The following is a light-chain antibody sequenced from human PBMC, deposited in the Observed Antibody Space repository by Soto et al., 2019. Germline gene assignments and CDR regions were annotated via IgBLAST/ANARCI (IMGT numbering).Light chain of an antibody. CDR3: CSYAGTYTWV. V-gene: IGLV2-11*01. CDR1: SSDVGDYNS. Sequence: QSALTQPRSVSGSPGQSVTVSCIGTSSDVGDYNSVSWYQQHPGKAPKLMIYDVSKRPSGVPDRFSGSKSGNTASLTISGLQAEDEADYYCCSYAGTYTWVFGGGTK. CDR2: DVS. J-gene: IGLJ3*02.